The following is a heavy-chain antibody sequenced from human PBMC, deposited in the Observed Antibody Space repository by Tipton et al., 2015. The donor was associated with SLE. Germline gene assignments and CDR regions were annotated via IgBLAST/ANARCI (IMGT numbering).Heavy chain of an antibody. CDR1: GYSISSGYY. J-gene: IGHJ3*02. CDR3: ARDGGDRDAFDI. D-gene: IGHD3-16*01. V-gene: IGHV4-38-2*02. CDR2: IYHSGST. Sequence: PGLVKPSETLSLTCTVSGYSISSGYYWGWIRQPPGKGLEWIGSIYHSGSTYYNPSLKSRVTISVDTSKNQFSLKLSSVTAADTAVYYCARDGGDRDAFDIWGQGTMVTVSS.